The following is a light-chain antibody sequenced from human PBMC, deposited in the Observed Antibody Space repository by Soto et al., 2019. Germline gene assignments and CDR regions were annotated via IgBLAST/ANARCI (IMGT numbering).Light chain of an antibody. CDR1: SSNIGNNY. CDR3: GTWDSSLSAL. Sequence: QSVLTQPPSVSAAPGQTVTISCSGSSSNIGNNYVSWYQQLPGTAPKLLIYDNNKRPSGIPDRFSGFKSGTSATLGITGLQTGDEADYYCGTWDSSLSALFGGGTKLTVL. CDR2: DNN. V-gene: IGLV1-51*01. J-gene: IGLJ2*01.